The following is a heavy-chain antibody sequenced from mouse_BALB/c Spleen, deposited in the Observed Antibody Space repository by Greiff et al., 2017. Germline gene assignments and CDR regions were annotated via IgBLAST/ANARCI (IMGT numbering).Heavy chain of an antibody. CDR1: GFTFSSYA. J-gene: IGHJ3*01. V-gene: IGHV5-6-5*01. CDR2: ISSGGST. Sequence: EVQGVESGGGLVKPGGSLKLSCAASGFTFSSYAMSWVRQTPEKRLEWVASISSGGSTYYPDSVKGRFTISRDNARNILYLQMSSLRSEDTAMYYCARGEDYYGSRTFAYWGQGTLVTVSA. D-gene: IGHD1-1*01. CDR3: ARGEDYYGSRTFAY.